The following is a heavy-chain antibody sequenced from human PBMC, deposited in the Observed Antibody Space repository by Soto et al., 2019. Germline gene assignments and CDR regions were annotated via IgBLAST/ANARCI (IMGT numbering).Heavy chain of an antibody. D-gene: IGHD2-2*01. CDR2: ISYDGSNK. V-gene: IGHV3-30*18. J-gene: IGHJ4*02. CDR3: AKGRLPPIVVVPSAIMDY. CDR1: GFTFSSYD. Sequence: AGGSLRLSCAASGFTFSSYDMHWVRQAPGKGLEWVAVISYDGSNKYCADSVKGRFTISRDNSKNTLYLQMNSLRAEDTAVYYCAKGRLPPIVVVPSAIMDYWGQGTLVTVSS.